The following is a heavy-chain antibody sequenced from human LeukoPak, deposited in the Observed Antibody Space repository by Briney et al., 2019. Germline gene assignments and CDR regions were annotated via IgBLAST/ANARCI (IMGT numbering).Heavy chain of an antibody. D-gene: IGHD3-10*01. CDR3: ARRRGAAFDI. CDR1: GFTFSSYY. V-gene: IGHV3-33*01. J-gene: IGHJ3*02. CDR2: IWSDGNQK. Sequence: PGGSLRLSCAVSGFTFSSYYTRWVRHAPGRGLGWVALIWSDGNQKYYADSVKGRFTISRDNSENQLYLQMNSLRAEDTAVYYCARRRGAAFDIWVQGTMVTVSS.